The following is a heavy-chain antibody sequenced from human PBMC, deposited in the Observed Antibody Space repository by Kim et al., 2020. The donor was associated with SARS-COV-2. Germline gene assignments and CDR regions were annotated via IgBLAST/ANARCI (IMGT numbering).Heavy chain of an antibody. CDR1: GFVFRDYG. J-gene: IGHJ6*02. D-gene: IGHD3-3*01. CDR2: IKYDGSEK. CDR3: TQCIYFWTGMDV. V-gene: IGHV3-30*02. Sequence: GGSLRLSCGASGFVFRDYGMHWVRQAPGKGLEWVAFIKYDGSEKYYGESGKGRFSISRDNCKNTLYLQMNSLSTEDTAVYFCTQCIYFWTGMDVLGQGIT.